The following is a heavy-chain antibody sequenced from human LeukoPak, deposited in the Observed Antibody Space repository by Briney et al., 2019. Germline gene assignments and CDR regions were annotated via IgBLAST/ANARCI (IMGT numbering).Heavy chain of an antibody. CDR3: ARDYSIYDLLTSSNWFGP. CDR1: GGSINTYY. V-gene: IGHV4-4*07. D-gene: IGHD4-11*01. J-gene: IGHJ5*02. CDR2: IHSSGSI. Sequence: PSETLSLTCSVSGGSINTYYWSWIRQPAGKGLEWIGRIHSSGSINYNPSLNSRATMSMDTSQNQFSLRLTSMPAADTAVYYCARDYSIYDLLTSSNWFGPWGQGTPVTVSS.